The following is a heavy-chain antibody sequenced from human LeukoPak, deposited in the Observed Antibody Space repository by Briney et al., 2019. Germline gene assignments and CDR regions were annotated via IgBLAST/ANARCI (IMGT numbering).Heavy chain of an antibody. D-gene: IGHD1-26*01. CDR3: AAGRSGSNGLWNF. CDR1: GFTFSTYA. V-gene: IGHV3-64*04. Sequence: GGSLRLSCSASGFTFSTYAMHWVRQAPGKGLEYVSAISSDGGSTYYADSVKGTFTISRDNSKNTLYLQMNSLRVEDTAVYYCAAGRSGSNGLWNFWGQGTLVTVSS. J-gene: IGHJ4*02. CDR2: ISSDGGST.